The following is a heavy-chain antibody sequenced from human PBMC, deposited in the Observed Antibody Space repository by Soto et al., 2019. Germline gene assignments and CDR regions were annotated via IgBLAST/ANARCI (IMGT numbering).Heavy chain of an antibody. J-gene: IGHJ4*02. Sequence: QVQLVQSGAEVTRPGASVKVSCKASGYSFISHYIHWVRQAPGQGLAGMGVINPSGGSATLAQKFQGRVTMTRDTSTGTVYMELTILRSEDAAVYYCARDYLSSKLSLSYFDFWGQGTLVTVSS. CDR2: INPSGGSA. CDR3: ARDYLSSKLSLSYFDF. V-gene: IGHV1-46*01. D-gene: IGHD2-2*01. CDR1: GYSFISHY.